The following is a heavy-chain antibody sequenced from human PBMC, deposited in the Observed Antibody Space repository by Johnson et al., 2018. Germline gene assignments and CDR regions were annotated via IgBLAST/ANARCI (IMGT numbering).Heavy chain of an antibody. V-gene: IGHV3-30*03. J-gene: IGHJ3*02. CDR2: TSHDGSNE. Sequence: QVQLVQSGGGVVQPGRSLRLSCAASGFTFRSYGMHWVRLAPGKGLEWVAVTSHDGSNEYYADSVKGRFTISRDNSKNTLYLQMNSLRDEDTAVYFCARRGGGCVSAFHIWGQRTMVTVSS. CDR1: GFTFRSYG. D-gene: IGHD2-15*01. CDR3: ARRGGGCVSAFHI.